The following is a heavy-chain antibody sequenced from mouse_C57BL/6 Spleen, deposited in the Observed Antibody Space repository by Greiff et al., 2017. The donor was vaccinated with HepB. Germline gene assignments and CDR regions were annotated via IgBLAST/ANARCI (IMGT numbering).Heavy chain of an antibody. CDR1: GYTFTSYW. CDR3: ARSVPLAYYFDY. D-gene: IGHD6-1*01. J-gene: IGHJ2*01. Sequence: VQLQQPGAELVMPGASVKLSCKASGYTFTSYWMHWVKQRPGQGLEWIGEIDPSDSYTNYNQKFKGKSTLTVDKSSSTAYMQLSSLTSEDSAVYYCARSVPLAYYFDYWGQGTTLTVSS. CDR2: IDPSDSYT. V-gene: IGHV1-69*01.